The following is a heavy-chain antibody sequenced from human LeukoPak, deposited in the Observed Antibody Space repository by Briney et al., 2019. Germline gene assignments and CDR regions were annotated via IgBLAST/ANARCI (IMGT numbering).Heavy chain of an antibody. CDR1: GGSISSYY. D-gene: IGHD3-9*01. Sequence: SETLSLTCTVSGGSISSYYWSWIRQPPGKGLEWIGYIYYSGSTNYSPSLKSRVTISVDTSKNQFSLKLGSVTAADTAVYYCARDGGDILTGSDAFDIWGQGTMVTVSS. J-gene: IGHJ3*02. CDR2: IYYSGST. CDR3: ARDGGDILTGSDAFDI. V-gene: IGHV4-59*01.